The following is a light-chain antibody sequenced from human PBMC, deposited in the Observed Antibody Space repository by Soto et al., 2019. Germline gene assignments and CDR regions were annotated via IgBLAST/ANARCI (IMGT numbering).Light chain of an antibody. CDR3: QQYYSYPRT. CDR1: QYITSY. V-gene: IGKV1-8*01. Sequence: AIRMTQSPSSLSASTGDRVTITCRASQYITSYLAWYQQKPGKAPKLLIYAASTLQSGVPSRFSGSGSGTDFTLTITCLQSEDFATYYCQQYYSYPRTFGQGTKVDTK. J-gene: IGKJ1*01. CDR2: AAS.